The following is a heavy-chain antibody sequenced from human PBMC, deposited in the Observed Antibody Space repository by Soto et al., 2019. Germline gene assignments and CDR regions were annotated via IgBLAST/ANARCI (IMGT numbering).Heavy chain of an antibody. CDR2: IYYSGTT. Sequence: SETLSLTCTVSGGSISSSSYYWAWVRQPPGKGLEWIGSIYYSGTTNYNPSLKSRVTISVDTSKNQFSLKLSSVTAADTAVYYCARRYGSAFDIWGQGTMVTV. D-gene: IGHD3-10*01. J-gene: IGHJ3*02. CDR1: GGSISSSSYY. CDR3: ARRYGSAFDI. V-gene: IGHV4-39*07.